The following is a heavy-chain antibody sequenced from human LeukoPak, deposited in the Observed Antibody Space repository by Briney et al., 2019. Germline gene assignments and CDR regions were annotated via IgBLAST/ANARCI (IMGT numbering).Heavy chain of an antibody. CDR3: ARAGLIAAAVLDY. D-gene: IGHD6-13*01. CDR1: GFTFSSYS. CDR2: INSSSSYI. V-gene: IGHV3-21*01. Sequence: PGGSLRLSCAASGFTFSSYSMNWVRQARGKGLEWVSSINSSSSYIYYADSVKGRFTISRDNAKNSLYLQMNSLRAEDTAVYYCARAGLIAAAVLDYWGQGTLVTVSS. J-gene: IGHJ4*02.